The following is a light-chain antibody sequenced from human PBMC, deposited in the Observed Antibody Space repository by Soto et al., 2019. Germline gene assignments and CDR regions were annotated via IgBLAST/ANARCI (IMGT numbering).Light chain of an antibody. J-gene: IGKJ4*01. CDR3: QQIYSTPTA. Sequence: DIQMSQSPSTLSASVGDRITITCRASQSISGWLAWYQQKPGKAPKLLIYDASSLQRGVPSRFSGSGSETEFTLTISSLHPEDFATYYCQQIYSTPTAFGGGTKVEI. V-gene: IGKV1-5*01. CDR1: QSISGW. CDR2: DAS.